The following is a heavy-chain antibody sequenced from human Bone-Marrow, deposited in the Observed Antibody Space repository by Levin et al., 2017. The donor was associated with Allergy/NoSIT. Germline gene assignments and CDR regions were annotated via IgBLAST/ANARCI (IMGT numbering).Heavy chain of an antibody. CDR2: MSYSGST. CDR3: ARSNYGDYDVDAFDI. D-gene: IGHD4-17*01. V-gene: IGHV4-59*01. J-gene: IGHJ3*02. CDR1: GASISSYY. Sequence: ASETLSLTCTVSGASISSYYWSWIRQPPGKGLEWIGHMSYSGSTNYNPSLKSRVTMAVDTSKNRFSLNLSSVTAADTAVYYCARSNYGDYDVDAFDIWGQGTMVTVSS.